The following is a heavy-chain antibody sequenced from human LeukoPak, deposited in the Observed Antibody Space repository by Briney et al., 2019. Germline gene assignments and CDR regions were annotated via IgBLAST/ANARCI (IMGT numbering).Heavy chain of an antibody. CDR2: INHSGST. V-gene: IGHV4-34*08. J-gene: IGHJ4*02. D-gene: IGHD3-10*01. Sequence: SETLSLTCAVYGGTFSGYYWSWIRQPPGKGLEWIGEINHSGSTNYKPSLKSGVTISVDTSKNQFSLKLSSVTAADTAVYYCATITMVRGVTDWGQGTLVTVSS. CDR3: ATITMVRGVTD. CDR1: GGTFSGYY.